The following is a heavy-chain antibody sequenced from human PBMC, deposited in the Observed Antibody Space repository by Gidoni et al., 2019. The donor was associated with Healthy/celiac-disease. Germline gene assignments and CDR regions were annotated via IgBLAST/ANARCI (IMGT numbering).Heavy chain of an antibody. V-gene: IGHV1-69*01. CDR3: ARVKGRLHHNDAFDI. CDR1: GGTFSSYA. CDR2: LIPIFGTA. Sequence: QVPLVQSGAEVKKPGSSVKVSRKDSGGTFSSYAISWVRPAPGQGLEWMGGLIPIFGTANYAQKFQGRVTITADESTSTAYMELSSLRSEDTAVYYCARVKGRLHHNDAFDIWGQGTMVTVSS. J-gene: IGHJ3*02. D-gene: IGHD3-16*01.